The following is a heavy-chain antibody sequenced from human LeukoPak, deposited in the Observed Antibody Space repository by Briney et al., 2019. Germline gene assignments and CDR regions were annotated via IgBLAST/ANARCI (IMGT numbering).Heavy chain of an antibody. CDR1: GGSISSYY. J-gene: IGHJ4*02. CDR3: AVTGTYYYDSSGYYYGGYFDY. V-gene: IGHV4-4*08. CDR2: IYTSGST. Sequence: KPSETLSLTCTVSGGSISSYYWSWIRQPPGKGLEWIGRIYTSGSTNYNPSLKSRVTISVDTSKNQFSLKLSSVTAADTAVYYCAVTGTYYYDSSGYYYGGYFDYWGQGTLVTVSS. D-gene: IGHD3-22*01.